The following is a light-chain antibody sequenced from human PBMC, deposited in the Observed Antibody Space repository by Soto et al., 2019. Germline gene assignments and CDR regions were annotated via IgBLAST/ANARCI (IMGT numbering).Light chain of an antibody. Sequence: DIQMTQSPSSVSASVGDRVTITCRASQYISSWLAWYQQKPGKATQLLIYAASSLQSGVPSRFSGSGSGTDFTLTICSLQPEDFATYYCLQSNIFPHTLGQGTKREIK. CDR1: QYISSW. CDR2: AAS. V-gene: IGKV1-12*01. CDR3: LQSNIFPHT. J-gene: IGKJ2*01.